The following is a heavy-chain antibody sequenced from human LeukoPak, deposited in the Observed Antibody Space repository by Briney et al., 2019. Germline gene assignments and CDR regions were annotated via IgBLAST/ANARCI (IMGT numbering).Heavy chain of an antibody. V-gene: IGHV5-51*01. CDR2: IYPGDSDT. Sequence: GESLKISFKGSGYSFTSYWIGWGRPMPGKGLGWMGIIYPGDSDTRYSPSFQGQVTISADKSINTAYLQWSSLKASDTAMYYCARNRYNWNRSYYGMDVWGQGTTVTVSS. J-gene: IGHJ6*02. CDR3: ARNRYNWNRSYYGMDV. D-gene: IGHD1-20*01. CDR1: GYSFTSYW.